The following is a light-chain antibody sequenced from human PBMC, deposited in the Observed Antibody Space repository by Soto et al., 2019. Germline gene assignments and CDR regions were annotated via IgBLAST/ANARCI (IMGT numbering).Light chain of an antibody. V-gene: IGKV3-20*01. CDR3: QQYGSSLIT. CDR1: HSVTSNS. CDR2: GAS. J-gene: IGKJ5*01. Sequence: EIVFTESPCTLSLSPGERASLSCSASHSVTSNSLAWYHQKFGQPPRLLIYGASSRATGIPDRFSGSGSGTDFTLTISRLEPEDFAVYYCQQYGSSLITFGQGTRLEIK.